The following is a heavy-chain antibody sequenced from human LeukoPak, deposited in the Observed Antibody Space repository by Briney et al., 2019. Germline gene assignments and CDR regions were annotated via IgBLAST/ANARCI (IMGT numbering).Heavy chain of an antibody. D-gene: IGHD1-26*01. V-gene: IGHV4-4*07. CDR2: IYTSGST. J-gene: IGHJ3*02. Sequence: SETLSLTCTVSGCSISGYYWSWIRQPAGKGLEWIGRIYTSGSTNYNPSLKSRVTMSVDTSKNQFSLKLSSVTAADTAVYYCARRYERSSGGFDIWGHGTMVTVSS. CDR3: ARRYERSSGGFDI. CDR1: GCSISGYY.